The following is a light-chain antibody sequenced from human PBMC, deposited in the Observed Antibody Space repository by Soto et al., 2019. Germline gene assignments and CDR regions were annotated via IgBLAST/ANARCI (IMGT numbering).Light chain of an antibody. Sequence: ELVLTQSPATLSLSPGERVTLFCRASQRVSSSLAWYQQKHGQTPRVLIYDASNSATGIPARFSCSGSGTDFTLTLSSLESEDFAVYYCQQPNNCPYTFGQGTKLEIK. J-gene: IGKJ2*01. CDR3: QQPNNCPYT. CDR2: DAS. V-gene: IGKV3-11*01. CDR1: QRVSSS.